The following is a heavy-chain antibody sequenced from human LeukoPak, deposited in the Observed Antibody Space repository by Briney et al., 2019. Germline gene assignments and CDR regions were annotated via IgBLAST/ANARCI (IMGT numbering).Heavy chain of an antibody. CDR1: GFTFSSYE. Sequence: PGGSLRLSCAASGFTFSSYEMNWVRQAPGKGLEWASYISSSGSTIYYADSVKGRFTISRDNAKNSLYLQMNSQRAEDTAVYYCARVGRSSGWYGYYYGMDVWGQGTTVTVSS. CDR2: ISSSGSTI. D-gene: IGHD6-19*01. J-gene: IGHJ6*02. V-gene: IGHV3-48*03. CDR3: ARVGRSSGWYGYYYGMDV.